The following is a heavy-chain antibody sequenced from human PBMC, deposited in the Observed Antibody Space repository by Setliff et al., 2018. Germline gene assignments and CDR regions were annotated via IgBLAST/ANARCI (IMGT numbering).Heavy chain of an antibody. V-gene: IGHV4-39*02. J-gene: IGHJ4*01. CDR3: ARAPNDLGVDWLFNNYFDY. Sequence: PSETLSLTCNVSGGSVSSGYYYWDWIRQPPGKGLEWIGTVYYTGRTYYNPSLKSRVTIAVDAPDNHFSLELRSVTAADTAVYYCARAPNDLGVDWLFNNYFDYWGHGTLVTVSS. D-gene: IGHD3-9*01. CDR1: GGSVSSGYYY. CDR2: VYYTGRT.